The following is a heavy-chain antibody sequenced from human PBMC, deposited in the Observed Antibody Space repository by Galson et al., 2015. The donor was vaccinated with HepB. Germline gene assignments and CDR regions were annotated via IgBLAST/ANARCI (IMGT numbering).Heavy chain of an antibody. CDR1: GYTFTSYA. CDR3: ARHGITIFGVVIGWFDP. V-gene: IGHV7-4-1*02. CDR2: INTNTGNP. D-gene: IGHD3-3*01. Sequence: SVKVSCKASGYTFTSYAMNWVRQAPGQGLEWMGWINTNTGNPTYAQGFTGRFVFSLDTSVSTAYLQISSLKAEDTAMYYCARHGITIFGVVIGWFDPWGQGTLVTVSS. J-gene: IGHJ5*02.